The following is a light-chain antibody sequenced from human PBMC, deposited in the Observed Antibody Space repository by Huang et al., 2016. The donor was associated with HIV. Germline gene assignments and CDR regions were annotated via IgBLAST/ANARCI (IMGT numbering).Light chain of an antibody. V-gene: IGKV1-33*01. CDR2: DSS. J-gene: IGKJ3*01. Sequence: DIQMTQSPSSLFASVGDRVTITCQATQDITNYLNWYQKKPGKAPKLLIYDSSNLETGVPSRFSGSGSGTDFTFSISSLQPEDIATYYCQQYDDLPLTFGPGTTVEI. CDR3: QQYDDLPLT. CDR1: QDITNY.